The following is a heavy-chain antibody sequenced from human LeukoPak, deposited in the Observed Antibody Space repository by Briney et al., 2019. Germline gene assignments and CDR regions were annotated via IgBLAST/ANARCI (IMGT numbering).Heavy chain of an antibody. Sequence: NPSQTLSLTCAISGVSVSNNSAIWIWIGQSPSRGLQWLGRTDYRSKWYNDYAISVKSRITLNVDTSENPFSLELNSVTPEDTAVYYCARSSNLHYFDYWGQGTQVTVSS. V-gene: IGHV6-1*01. CDR2: TDYRSKWYN. CDR3: ARSSNLHYFDY. J-gene: IGHJ4*02. CDR1: GVSVSNNSAI.